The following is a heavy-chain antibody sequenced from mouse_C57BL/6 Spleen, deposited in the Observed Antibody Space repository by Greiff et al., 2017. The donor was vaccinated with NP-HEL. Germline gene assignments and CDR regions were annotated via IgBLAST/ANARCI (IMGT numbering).Heavy chain of an antibody. CDR2: ISSGGDYI. J-gene: IGHJ1*03. V-gene: IGHV5-9-1*02. Sequence: EVKLMESGEGLVKPGGSLKLSCAASGFTFSSYAMSWVRQTPEKRLEWVAYISSGGDYIYYADTVKGRFTISRDNARNTLYLQMSSLKSEDTAMYYCTREDYGSSDWYFDVWGTGTTVTVSS. CDR3: TREDYGSSDWYFDV. CDR1: GFTFSSYA. D-gene: IGHD1-1*01.